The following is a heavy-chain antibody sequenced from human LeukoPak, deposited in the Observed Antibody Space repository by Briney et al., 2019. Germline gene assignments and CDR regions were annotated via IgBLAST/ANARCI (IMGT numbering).Heavy chain of an antibody. V-gene: IGHV3-21*01. D-gene: IGHD2-2*01. Sequence: GGSLRLSCAASGFTFSSYSTNWVRQAPGKGLEWVASISGLSNYIYYADSGKGRFTISRDNAKSSLYLQMDSLRVEDTAVFYCARVGCTTTSCRLADAFDIWGQGTMVTVSS. CDR2: ISGLSNYI. CDR3: ARVGCTTTSCRLADAFDI. CDR1: GFTFSSYS. J-gene: IGHJ3*02.